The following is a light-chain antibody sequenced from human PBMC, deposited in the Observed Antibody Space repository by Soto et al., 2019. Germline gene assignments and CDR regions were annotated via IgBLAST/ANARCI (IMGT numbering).Light chain of an antibody. V-gene: IGKV3-20*01. Sequence: IVLTQSPGTLSLSPGERTTLSCRASQSVSSNLAWYQQKPGQTPRLLVYGASSRATGIPDRFSGSGSGTDFTLTISRLEPEDFAVYYCQQHGTSPITFGQGTRLEIK. CDR3: QQHGTSPIT. J-gene: IGKJ5*01. CDR1: QSVSSN. CDR2: GAS.